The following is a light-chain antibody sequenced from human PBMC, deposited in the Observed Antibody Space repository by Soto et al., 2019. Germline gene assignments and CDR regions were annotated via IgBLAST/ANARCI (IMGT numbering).Light chain of an antibody. J-gene: IGLJ1*01. CDR1: RSDVGGYNY. V-gene: IGLV2-14*01. CDR2: EVS. Sequence: SVLIQPASVSGSPGQSIAISCTGTRSDVGGYNYVSLCQQHPGKAPQLMIYEVSNRPPGVSNRFSGSTSGNTPSPPISGLQAQADPDYYCSSYTSSNFYVFGTGTKVTV. CDR3: SSYTSSNFYV.